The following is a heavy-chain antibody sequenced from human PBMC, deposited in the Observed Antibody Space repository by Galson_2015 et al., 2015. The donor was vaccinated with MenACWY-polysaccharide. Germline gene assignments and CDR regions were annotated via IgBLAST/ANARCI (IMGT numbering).Heavy chain of an antibody. V-gene: IGHV3-23*01. CDR3: AKPPDGLYDSDSWFSHGGSD. J-gene: IGHJ4*02. CDR1: GFTFNNYA. CDR2: ISGSGALT. Sequence: SLRLSCAASGFTFNNYAMTWVRQAPGKGLEWLSLISGSGALTYYADSVKGRFAVSRDNSRNTLWLQMNSLRAEDTAVYYCAKPPDGLYDSDSWFSHGGSDWGQGTLVTVSS. D-gene: IGHD3-22*01.